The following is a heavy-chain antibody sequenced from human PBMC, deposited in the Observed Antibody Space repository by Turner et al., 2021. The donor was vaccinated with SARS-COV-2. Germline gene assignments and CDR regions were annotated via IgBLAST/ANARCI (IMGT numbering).Heavy chain of an antibody. CDR2: ISYDGSNK. CDR1: GFTFSSYG. CDR3: ARAKSGSYYSPFDY. J-gene: IGHJ4*02. D-gene: IGHD3-10*01. V-gene: IGHV3-30*03. Sequence: QVQLVESGGGVVQPGRSLRVSCAASGFTFSSYGMHWVRQAPGKGLEWVAVISYDGSNKYYADSVKGRFTISRDNSKNTLSLQMNSLRAEDTAVYYCARAKSGSYYSPFDYWGQGTLVTVSS.